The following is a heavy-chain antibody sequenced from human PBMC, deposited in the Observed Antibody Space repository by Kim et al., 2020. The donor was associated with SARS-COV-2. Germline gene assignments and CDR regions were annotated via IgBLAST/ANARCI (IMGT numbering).Heavy chain of an antibody. V-gene: IGHV3-21*01. CDR2: ISSSSSYI. Sequence: GGSLRLSCAASGFTFSSYSMNWVRQAPGKGLEWVSSISSSSSYIYYADSVKGRFTISRDNAKNSLYLQMNSLRAEDTAVYYCARDYRPEFGELSYYYYYYGMDVWGQGTTVTVSS. J-gene: IGHJ6*02. CDR3: ARDYRPEFGELSYYYYYYGMDV. CDR1: GFTFSSYS. D-gene: IGHD3-10*01.